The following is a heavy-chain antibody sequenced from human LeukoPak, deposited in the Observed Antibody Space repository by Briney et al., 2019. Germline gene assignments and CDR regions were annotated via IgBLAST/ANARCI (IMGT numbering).Heavy chain of an antibody. D-gene: IGHD3/OR15-3a*01. CDR3: ARQTGSGLFILP. J-gene: IGHJ4*02. Sequence: SETLSLTCTVSGGSISSSSYYWGWIRQPPGKGLEWIGSIYYSGSTYYDPSLKSRVTISVDTSKNQFSLRLTSVTAADTAVYFCARQTGSGLFILPGGQGTLVTVSS. V-gene: IGHV4-39*01. CDR2: IYYSGST. CDR1: GGSISSSSYY.